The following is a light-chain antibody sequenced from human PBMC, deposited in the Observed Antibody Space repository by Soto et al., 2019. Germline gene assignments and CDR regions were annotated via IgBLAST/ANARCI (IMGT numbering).Light chain of an antibody. V-gene: IGKV3-15*01. J-gene: IGKJ4*01. CDR2: DAS. CDR1: QSVSSN. Sequence: RVMTQSPATLSVSPGESATLSCRASQSVSSNLAWHQQKPGQAPRILMYDASTRATGIPARFSGSGSATEFTLTISSLQSEDFAVYSCQQYRDWPLTFGGGTKVDI. CDR3: QQYRDWPLT.